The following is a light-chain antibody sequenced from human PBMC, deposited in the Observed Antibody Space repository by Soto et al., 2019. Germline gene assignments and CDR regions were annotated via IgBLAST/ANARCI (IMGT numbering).Light chain of an antibody. CDR1: PGTGSSA. V-gene: IGKV1-13*02. J-gene: IGKJ5*01. CDR2: DVS. CDR3: QQFDTYPLS. Sequence: AIQLTQSPSSLSASVGDRVTITCRASPGTGSSAFAWYQQNPGKVPKLLIYDVSNLQSGDPSRFSGSGSGTDFTLTISSLQPEDFATYYCQQFDTYPLSFGQGTRLEIK.